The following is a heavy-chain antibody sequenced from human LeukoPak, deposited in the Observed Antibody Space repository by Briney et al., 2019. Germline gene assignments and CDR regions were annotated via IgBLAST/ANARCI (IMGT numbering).Heavy chain of an antibody. Sequence: ASVKVSCKASGYTFTSYDINWVRQATGQGPEWMGWMNPISGNTGYAPKFQGRVTMTRNTSINTAYMELSRLISEDTAVYYCARGLSPTVVDYWGQGALVTVSS. V-gene: IGHV1-8*02. CDR3: ARGLSPTVVDY. J-gene: IGHJ4*02. CDR2: MNPISGNT. CDR1: GYTFTSYD. D-gene: IGHD4-17*01.